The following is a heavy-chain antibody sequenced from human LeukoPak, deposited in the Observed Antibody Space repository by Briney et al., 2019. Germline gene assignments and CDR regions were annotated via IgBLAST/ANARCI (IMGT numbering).Heavy chain of an antibody. V-gene: IGHV1-18*01. J-gene: IGHJ4*02. Sequence: ASVKVSCKASGYTFTSYGISWVRQAPGQGLEWMGWISAYNGNTNYAQKLQGRVTMTTDTSTSTAYMELRSLRSDDTAVYYCATEPLLTGYYWPYYFDYWGQGTLLTVSS. CDR2: ISAYNGNT. D-gene: IGHD3-9*01. CDR3: ATEPLLTGYYWPYYFDY. CDR1: GYTFTSYG.